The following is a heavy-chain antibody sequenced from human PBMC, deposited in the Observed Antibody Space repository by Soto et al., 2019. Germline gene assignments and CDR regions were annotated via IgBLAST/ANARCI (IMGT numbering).Heavy chain of an antibody. Sequence: SSETLSLTCTVSGGSISSYYWSWIRQPPGKGLEWIGYIYYSGTTNYNPSLKSRVTISVDTSKNQFSLKLSSVTAADTAVYYCARHKGCSGGSCYSGDLDYWGQGTLVTVSS. CDR3: ARHKGCSGGSCYSGDLDY. CDR2: IYYSGTT. CDR1: GGSISSYY. D-gene: IGHD2-15*01. J-gene: IGHJ4*02. V-gene: IGHV4-59*08.